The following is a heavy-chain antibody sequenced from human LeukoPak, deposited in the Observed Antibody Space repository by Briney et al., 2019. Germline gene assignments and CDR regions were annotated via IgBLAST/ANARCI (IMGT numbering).Heavy chain of an antibody. CDR3: ARDNVVVVPAAMVGYYYYGMDV. Sequence: ASVKVSCKASGYTCTSYGISWVRQAPGQGLEWMGWISAYNGNTNYAQKLQGRVTMTTDTSTSTAYMELRSLRSDDTAVYYCARDNVVVVPAAMVGYYYYGMDVWGKGTTVTVSS. J-gene: IGHJ6*04. V-gene: IGHV1-18*04. CDR2: ISAYNGNT. D-gene: IGHD2-2*01. CDR1: GYTCTSYG.